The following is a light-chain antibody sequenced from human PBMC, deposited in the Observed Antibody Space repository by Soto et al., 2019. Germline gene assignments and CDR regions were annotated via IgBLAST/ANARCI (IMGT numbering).Light chain of an antibody. CDR3: CSYAGSYTLL. CDR2: DVS. Sequence: QSALTQPRSVSGSPGQSVTISCTGTSRDVGTYNYVSWFQQHPGKAPKLMISDVSKRPSGVPDRFSGSKSGNTASLTISGLQAEDEADYYCCSYAGSYTLLFGGGTQLTVL. V-gene: IGLV2-11*01. J-gene: IGLJ2*01. CDR1: SRDVGTYNY.